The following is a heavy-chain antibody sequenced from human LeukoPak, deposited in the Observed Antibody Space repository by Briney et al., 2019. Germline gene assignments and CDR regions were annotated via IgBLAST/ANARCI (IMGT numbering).Heavy chain of an antibody. V-gene: IGHV1-46*01. CDR3: ARVDGSPGVIDY. D-gene: IGHD5-24*01. J-gene: IGHJ4*02. Sequence: ASVKVSCKASVYTFTSYYMNWVRQAPGQGIGWMGIINPSGGSASYAQKLQGRVTMTRDTYTSTVYMELSSLRSEDTAVYYCARVDGSPGVIDYWGQGTLVTVSS. CDR2: INPSGGSA. CDR1: VYTFTSYY.